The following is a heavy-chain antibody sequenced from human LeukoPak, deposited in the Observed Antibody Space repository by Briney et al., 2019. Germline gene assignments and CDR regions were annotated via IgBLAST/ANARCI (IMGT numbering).Heavy chain of an antibody. CDR1: GFTFGDYL. Sequence: PAGSLRLSCTASGFTFGDYLMSWFRQAPGKGLEWIGFISGGTTEYAASVKGRFTISRDDSTSIAYLQMNSLTTEDTAVYYCSRGSGWLSVYWGQGPLVTVSS. D-gene: IGHD6-19*01. J-gene: IGHJ4*02. CDR2: ISGGTT. V-gene: IGHV3-49*03. CDR3: SRGSGWLSVY.